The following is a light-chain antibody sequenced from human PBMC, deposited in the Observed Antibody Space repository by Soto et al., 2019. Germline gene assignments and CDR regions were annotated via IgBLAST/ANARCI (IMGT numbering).Light chain of an antibody. V-gene: IGKV1-12*01. CDR2: GAS. J-gene: IGKJ1*01. CDR3: QQANSFPPWT. Sequence: DLQMTQSPSSVSASVGDRVTIACRASHGITIWLAWYQHKPGKPPKLLIYGASTLESGVPSRFSGSGSGTDFTLTISSLQPEDFATYYCQQANSFPPWTFGQGTKVEIK. CDR1: HGITIW.